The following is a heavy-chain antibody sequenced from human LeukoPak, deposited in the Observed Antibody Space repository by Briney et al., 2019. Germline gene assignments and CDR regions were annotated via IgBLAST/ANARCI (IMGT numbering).Heavy chain of an antibody. Sequence: GGSLRLSCAASGFTFSRYSFNWVRQAPGKGLEWISSISNTKTYINYADSVKGRFTISRDNAKNSLFLHMTSLRAEDTAVYYCVRDGAYYDSAPYNFDFWGQGTLVAVSS. J-gene: IGHJ4*02. D-gene: IGHD3-22*01. CDR2: ISNTKTYI. CDR3: VRDGAYYDSAPYNFDF. V-gene: IGHV3-21*01. CDR1: GFTFSRYS.